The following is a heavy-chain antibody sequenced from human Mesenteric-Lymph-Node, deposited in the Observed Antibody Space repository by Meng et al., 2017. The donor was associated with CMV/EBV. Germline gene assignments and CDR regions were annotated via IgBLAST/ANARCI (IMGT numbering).Heavy chain of an antibody. CDR2: ISSSSSCI. V-gene: IGHV3-21*04. CDR1: GFTFSSYS. CDR3: AKDGWLRTIIMSDY. D-gene: IGHD2-15*01. Sequence: GGSLRLSCAASGFTFSSYSMNWVRQAPGKGLEWVSSISSSSSCIYYADSVKGRFTISRDNSKNTLYLEMNSLRAEDTALYYCAKDGWLRTIIMSDYWGRGALVTVSS. J-gene: IGHJ4*02.